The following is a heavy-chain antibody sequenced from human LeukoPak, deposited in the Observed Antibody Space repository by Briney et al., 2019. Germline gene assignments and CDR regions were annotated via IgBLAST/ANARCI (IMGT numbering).Heavy chain of an antibody. V-gene: IGHV4-59*01. J-gene: IGHJ4*02. CDR1: IDSISNYY. D-gene: IGHD4-11*01. CDR2: IYYSGSN. Sequence: PSETLSLTCTVSIDSISNYYWTCIRRPPGKGLVWLGYIYYSGSNNYNPSLKSRVTISVDTSKNQFSLKLSSVTAADTAMYYCARASDRLQPPDYWGQGTLVTVSS. CDR3: ARASDRLQPPDY.